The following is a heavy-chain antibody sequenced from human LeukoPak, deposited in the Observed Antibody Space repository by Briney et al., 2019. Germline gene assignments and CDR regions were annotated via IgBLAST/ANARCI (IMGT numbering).Heavy chain of an antibody. CDR1: GFTVSSNY. J-gene: IGHJ4*02. Sequence: GGSLRLSCAASGFTVSSNYMSWVRQPPGKGLEWVSDIYSGGSTNYADSVKGRFTISRDTSKNTLYLQMNRLRAEDTAVYYCARGRRDGYNPRGYYFDYRGQGTLVTLSS. CDR3: ARGRRDGYNPRGYYFDY. D-gene: IGHD5-24*01. CDR2: IYSGGST. V-gene: IGHV3-53*01.